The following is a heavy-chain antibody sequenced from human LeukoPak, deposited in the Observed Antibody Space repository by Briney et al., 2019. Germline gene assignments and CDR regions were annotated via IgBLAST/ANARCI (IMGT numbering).Heavy chain of an antibody. CDR2: IRYDGSNK. CDR1: GFTFSSYG. CDR3: ATESSAALDY. V-gene: IGHV3-30*02. Sequence: PGGSLRLSCAASGFTFSSYGMHWVRQAPGKGLEWVAFIRYDGSNKYYADSVKGRFTISRDNAKNSLYLQMNSLRSEDTSVYFCATESSAALDYWGQGTLVTVSS. D-gene: IGHD6-13*01. J-gene: IGHJ4*02.